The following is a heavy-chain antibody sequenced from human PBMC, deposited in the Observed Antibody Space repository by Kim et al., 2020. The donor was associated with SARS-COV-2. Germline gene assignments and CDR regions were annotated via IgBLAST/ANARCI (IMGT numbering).Heavy chain of an antibody. J-gene: IGHJ5*02. CDR3: ARGDKTTPGPRS. CDR2: IYYSGST. CDR1: GGSISSYY. Sequence: SETLSLTCTASGGSISSYYGSWIRQPPGKGLEWIGYIYYSGSTNYNSSLKSRVTISVDTSKNQFSLKLSSVTAADTAVYFCARGDKTTPGPRSWGRGTLV. V-gene: IGHV4-59*01. D-gene: IGHD1-1*01.